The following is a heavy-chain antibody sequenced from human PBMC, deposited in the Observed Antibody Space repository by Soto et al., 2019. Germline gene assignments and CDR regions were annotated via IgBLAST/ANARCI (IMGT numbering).Heavy chain of an antibody. CDR3: ARASHGSDAFDI. Sequence: PSETLSLTCTVSGGSISSYYWSWIRQPPGKGLEWIGYIYYSGSTNYNPSLKSRVTISVDTSKNQFSLKLSSVTAADTAVYYCARASHGSDAFDIWGQGTMVTVSS. CDR2: IYYSGST. D-gene: IGHD1-26*01. V-gene: IGHV4-59*12. J-gene: IGHJ3*02. CDR1: GGSISSYY.